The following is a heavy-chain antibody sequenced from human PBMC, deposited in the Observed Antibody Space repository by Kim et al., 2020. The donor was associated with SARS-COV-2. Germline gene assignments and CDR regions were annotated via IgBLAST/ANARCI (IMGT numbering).Heavy chain of an antibody. CDR2: MNPNSGNT. CDR3: ATWDGSGSYYSFDY. CDR1: GYTFTSYN. J-gene: IGHJ4*01. Sequence: ASVKVSCKASGYTFTSYNINWVRQATGQGLEWMGWMNPNSGNTGYAQKFQGRVTMTRNTSISTAYMELSSLRSEDTAVYYCATWDGSGSYYSFDYWGHGALVTVSS. V-gene: IGHV1-8*01. D-gene: IGHD3-10*01.